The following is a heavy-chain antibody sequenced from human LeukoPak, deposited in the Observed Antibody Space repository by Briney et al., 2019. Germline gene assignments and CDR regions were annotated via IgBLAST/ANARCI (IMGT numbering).Heavy chain of an antibody. Sequence: SETLSLTCAVYGGSFSNYYWSWIRQPPGKGLEWIGEITHSGSTNYNPSLKGRVSISVDTSKNQFSLRLTSVTAADTAVYYCAPIFGDYSDFDYWGQGTLVTVSS. CDR2: ITHSGST. V-gene: IGHV4-34*01. CDR1: GGSFSNYY. D-gene: IGHD4-17*01. CDR3: APIFGDYSDFDY. J-gene: IGHJ4*01.